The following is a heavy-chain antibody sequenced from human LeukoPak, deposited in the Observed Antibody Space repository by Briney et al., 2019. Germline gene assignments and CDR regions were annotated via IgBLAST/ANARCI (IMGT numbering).Heavy chain of an antibody. Sequence: GGSLRLSCAASGFTFSSYGMHWVRQAPGKGLEWVAVIWYDGSNKYYADSVKGRFTISRDNSKNTLYLQMNSLRAEDTAVYYCARDPKAHTSNWFDPWGQGTLVTVSS. CDR1: GFTFSSYG. D-gene: IGHD2-2*02. CDR3: ARDPKAHTSNWFDP. J-gene: IGHJ5*02. V-gene: IGHV3-33*08. CDR2: IWYDGSNK.